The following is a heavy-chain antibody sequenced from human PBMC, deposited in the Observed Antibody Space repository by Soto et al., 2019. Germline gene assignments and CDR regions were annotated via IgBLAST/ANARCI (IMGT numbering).Heavy chain of an antibody. Sequence: GASVKVSFKASGYTFSSHAIHWLRQAPGQRLEWMGWINAGNGDTNYSQKFQGRVAITTDTSASSAYLELSTLRSEDTAVYYCARDGARIAVFGVVYYFDYWGQGTVVTSPQ. D-gene: IGHD3-3*01. CDR3: ARDGARIAVFGVVYYFDY. V-gene: IGHV1-3*01. CDR2: INAGNGDT. CDR1: GYTFSSHA. J-gene: IGHJ4*02.